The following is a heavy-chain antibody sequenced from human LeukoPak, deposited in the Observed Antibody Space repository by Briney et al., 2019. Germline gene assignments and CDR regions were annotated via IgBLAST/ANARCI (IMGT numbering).Heavy chain of an antibody. CDR2: ISYDGSNK. CDR3: AKVPTYYCDSSGYLEDPYFDY. J-gene: IGHJ4*02. Sequence: GGSLRLSCAASGFTFSSYGMHWVRQAPGKGLECVVVISYDGSNKYYADSVKGRFTISRDNSKNTLYLQMNSLRAEDTAVYYCAKVPTYYCDSSGYLEDPYFDYWGQGTLVTVSS. CDR1: GFTFSSYG. V-gene: IGHV3-30*18. D-gene: IGHD3-22*01.